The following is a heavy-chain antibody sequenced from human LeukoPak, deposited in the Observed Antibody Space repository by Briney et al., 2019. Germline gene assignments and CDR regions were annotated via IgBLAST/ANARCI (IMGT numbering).Heavy chain of an antibody. CDR1: GGSFSGYY. CDR2: INHSGST. D-gene: IGHD6-13*01. V-gene: IGHV4-34*01. Sequence: SETLSLTCAVYGGSFSGYYWSWVRQPPGKALEWIGEINHSGSTNYNPSLKSRLNISEDTSKNQFSLKLRFVTAADTAVYYCARGFSSTYDAFDIWGQGTMVTVSS. CDR3: ARGFSSTYDAFDI. J-gene: IGHJ3*02.